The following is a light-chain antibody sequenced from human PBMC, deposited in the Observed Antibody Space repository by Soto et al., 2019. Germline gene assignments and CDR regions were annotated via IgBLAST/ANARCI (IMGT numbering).Light chain of an antibody. J-gene: IGKJ1*01. CDR1: QSISSW. CDR3: QQMGT. Sequence: DIHMTQSPSTLSASVDDRVIITCRASQSISSWLAWYQQKPGKAPKLLIYKASSLESGVPSRFSGSGSGTEFTLTISSLQPDDFATYYCQQMGTFGQGTKVDIK. CDR2: KAS. V-gene: IGKV1-5*03.